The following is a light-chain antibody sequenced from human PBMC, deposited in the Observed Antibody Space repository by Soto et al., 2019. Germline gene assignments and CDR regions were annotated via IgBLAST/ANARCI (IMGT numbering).Light chain of an antibody. CDR3: QQRNNWPLT. CDR1: QSVSGN. V-gene: IGKV3-15*01. Sequence: EKVLTQSPAALSVSPGVRATLSCRASQSVSGNLAWYQQKPGQAPRLLIHGASTRATGIPARFSGGGSGTEFTLTISSLEPEDFAVYYCQQRNNWPLTFGGGTKVDIK. J-gene: IGKJ4*01. CDR2: GAS.